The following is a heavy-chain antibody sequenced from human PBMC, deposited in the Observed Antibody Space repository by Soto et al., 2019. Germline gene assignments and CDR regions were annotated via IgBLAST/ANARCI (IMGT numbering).Heavy chain of an antibody. CDR2: ISSSSSYI. V-gene: IGHV3-21*01. J-gene: IGHJ3*02. CDR1: GFTFSSYG. D-gene: IGHD6-6*01. Sequence: GGSLRLSCAASGFTFSSYGMHWVRQAPGKGLEWVSSISSSSSYIYYADSVKGRFTISRDNAKNSLYLQMNSLRAEDTAVYYCARIQLRYDAFDIWGQGTMVTV. CDR3: ARIQLRYDAFDI.